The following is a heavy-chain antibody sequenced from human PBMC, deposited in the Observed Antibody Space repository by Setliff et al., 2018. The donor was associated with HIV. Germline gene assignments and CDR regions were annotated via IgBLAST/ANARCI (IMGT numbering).Heavy chain of an antibody. V-gene: IGHV3-23*01. CDR2: ISGSGGST. CDR1: GGSISSHY. CDR3: ARDAAAGTGLFDY. J-gene: IGHJ4*02. D-gene: IGHD6-13*01. Sequence: ETLSLTCTVSGGSISSHYWSWVRQAPGKGLEWVSGISGSGGSTYYADSVKGRFTISRDNSKNTLYLQMNSLRAEDTAVYYCARDAAAGTGLFDYWGQGTLVTVSS.